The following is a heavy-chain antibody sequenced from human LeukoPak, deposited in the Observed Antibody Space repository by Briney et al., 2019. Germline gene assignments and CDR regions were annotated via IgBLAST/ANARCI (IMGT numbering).Heavy chain of an antibody. J-gene: IGHJ4*02. D-gene: IGHD3-22*01. CDR1: GYTFTSYA. V-gene: IGHV1-18*01. Sequence: ASVKVSCTASGYTFTSYAISWVRQAPGQGLEWMGWISVYNGNTNYAQKLQDRVTMTTDTSTSTAYMELRSLRSDDTAVYYCARGPTYYYDSSGYYLDYWGQGTLVTVSS. CDR2: ISVYNGNT. CDR3: ARGPTYYYDSSGYYLDY.